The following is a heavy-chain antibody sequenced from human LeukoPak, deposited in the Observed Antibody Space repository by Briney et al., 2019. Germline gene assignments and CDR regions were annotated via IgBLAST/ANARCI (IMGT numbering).Heavy chain of an antibody. CDR2: ITPIFGTA. CDR1: GGTFSSYD. V-gene: IGHV1-69*13. J-gene: IGHJ4*02. D-gene: IGHD6-19*01. CDR3: ARDQQWLAFVPFDY. Sequence: SVKVSCKASGGTFSSYDISWVRQAPGQGLEWMGGITPIFGTAKYAQKFQGRVTITAVESMSTAYMELSSLRSEDTAVYYCARDQQWLAFVPFDYWGQGTLVTVSS.